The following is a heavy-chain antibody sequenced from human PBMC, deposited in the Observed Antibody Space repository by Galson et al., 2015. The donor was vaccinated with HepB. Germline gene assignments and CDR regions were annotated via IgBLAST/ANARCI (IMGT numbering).Heavy chain of an antibody. CDR2: IDPSDSYT. V-gene: IGHV5-10-1*01. J-gene: IGHJ5*02. CDR3: ARLYCGGDCDNWFDP. CDR1: GYSFTSYW. D-gene: IGHD2-21*02. Sequence: QSGAEVKKPRESLRISCKGSGYSFTSYWISWVRQMPGKGLEWMGRIDPSDSYTNYSPSFQGHVTISADKSISTAYLQWSSLKASDTAMYYCARLYCGGDCDNWFDPWGQGTLVTVSS.